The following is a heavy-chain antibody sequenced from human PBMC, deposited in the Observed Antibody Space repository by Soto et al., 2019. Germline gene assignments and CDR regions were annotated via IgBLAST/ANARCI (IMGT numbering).Heavy chain of an antibody. CDR1: GYTFASYN. V-gene: IGHV1-8*01. D-gene: IGHD1-7*01. Sequence: QVQLVQSGAEVKKPGASVKVSCKASGYTFASYNTNWVRQAAGQGLEWMGWMNPNSGNTGYAQKFQGRVTMTRNTSIRTAYMELSSLRSEDTAVYYCAFRGAWNYDWFDPWGQGTLVTVSS. CDR3: AFRGAWNYDWFDP. CDR2: MNPNSGNT. J-gene: IGHJ5*02.